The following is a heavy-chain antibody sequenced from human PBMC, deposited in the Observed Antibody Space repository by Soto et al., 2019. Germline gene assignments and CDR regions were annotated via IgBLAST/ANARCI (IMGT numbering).Heavy chain of an antibody. CDR2: ISGSGGST. CDR1: GFTFSSYA. Sequence: GGSLRLSCVVSGFTFSSYAMSWVRQAPGKGLEWVSIISGSGGSTYYADSVKGRFTISRDNSKNTLYLQMNSLRAEDTAEYYCARIVEVVVVAATGWFDPWGQGTLVTVSS. J-gene: IGHJ5*02. V-gene: IGHV3-23*01. CDR3: ARIVEVVVVAATGWFDP. D-gene: IGHD2-15*01.